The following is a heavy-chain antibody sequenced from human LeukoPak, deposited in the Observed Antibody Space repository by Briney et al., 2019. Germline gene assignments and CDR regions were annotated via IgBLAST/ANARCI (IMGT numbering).Heavy chain of an antibody. Sequence: PSETLSLTCTVSGGSISSGAYYWSWIRQPPGKGLEWIGYIFHSGSTYYNPSLKSRVTISVDRSKNQFSLRLSSVTAADTAVYYCATQITIFGVDYPGYFQHWGQGTLVTVSS. CDR1: GGSISSGAYY. CDR2: IFHSGST. CDR3: ATQITIFGVDYPGYFQH. J-gene: IGHJ1*01. D-gene: IGHD3-3*01. V-gene: IGHV4-30-2*01.